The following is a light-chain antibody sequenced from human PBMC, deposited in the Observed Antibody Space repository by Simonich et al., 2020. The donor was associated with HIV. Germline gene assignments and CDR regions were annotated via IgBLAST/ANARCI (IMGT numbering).Light chain of an antibody. CDR3: QQYYSTPRT. J-gene: IGKJ1*01. CDR1: QSVLYSSHNKNY. V-gene: IGKV4-1*01. Sequence: DIVMTQSPDSLAVSLGERATINCKSSQSVLYSSHNKNYLAWYQQKPGQPPKLLIYCASTRESGAPDRFSGSGSGTDFTRTISSLQAEDVAVYYCQQYYSTPRTFGQGTKVEIK. CDR2: CAS.